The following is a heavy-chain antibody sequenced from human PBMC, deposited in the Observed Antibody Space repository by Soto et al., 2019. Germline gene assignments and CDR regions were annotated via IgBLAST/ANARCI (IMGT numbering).Heavy chain of an antibody. CDR2: IYYSGST. CDR3: ARCGYSGYDAFDI. V-gene: IGHV4-59*01. Sequence: ETLSLTCTVSGGSIRSYYWSWIRQPPGKGLEWIGYIYYSGSTNYNPSLKSRVTISVDTSKNQFSLKLSSVTAADTAVYYCARCGYSGYDAFDIWGQGTMVTVSS. D-gene: IGHD5-12*01. CDR1: GGSIRSYY. J-gene: IGHJ3*02.